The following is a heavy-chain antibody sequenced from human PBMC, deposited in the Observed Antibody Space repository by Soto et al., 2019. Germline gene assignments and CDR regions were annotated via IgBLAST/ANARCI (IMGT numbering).Heavy chain of an antibody. Sequence: EVQLLESGGGLIQPGGSLRLSCAASRFTFSNYAMSWVRQAPGKGLEWVSSIGATGATTYYADSVKGRFTISRDNSKNTLYLQMYSLRAEDTALYYCAKVVVAVTGFDNWGQGTLVTVSS. CDR3: AKVVVAVTGFDN. V-gene: IGHV3-23*01. CDR2: IGATGATT. J-gene: IGHJ4*02. D-gene: IGHD4-17*01. CDR1: RFTFSNYA.